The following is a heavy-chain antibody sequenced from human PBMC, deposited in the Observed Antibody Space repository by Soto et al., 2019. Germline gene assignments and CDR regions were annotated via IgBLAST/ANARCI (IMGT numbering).Heavy chain of an antibody. D-gene: IGHD3-10*01. CDR3: ARLYGSGSFDY. J-gene: IGHJ4*02. V-gene: IGHV4-39*01. Sequence: QLQLQESGPGLVKPSETLSLTCTVSGGSISSSSYYWGWIRQPPGKGLEWIGSIYYSGSTYYNPSLKSRVTISVDTSKNQFSLKLSSVTAADAAVYYCARLYGSGSFDYWGQGTLVTVSS. CDR2: IYYSGST. CDR1: GGSISSSSYY.